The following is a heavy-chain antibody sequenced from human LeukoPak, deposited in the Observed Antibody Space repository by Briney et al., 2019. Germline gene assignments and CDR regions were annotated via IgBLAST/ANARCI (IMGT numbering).Heavy chain of an antibody. V-gene: IGHV1-18*01. CDR1: GYTFTSYG. CDR2: ISAYNGNT. D-gene: IGHD3-22*01. J-gene: IGHJ5*02. CDR3: ARWEYYYDSSGYYP. Sequence: GASVKVSCKASGYTFTSYGISWVRQAPGQGLEWMGWISAYNGNTNYAQKLQGRVTMTTDTSTSTAYMELRSLRSDDTAVYYCARWEYYYDSSGYYPWGQGTLVTVSS.